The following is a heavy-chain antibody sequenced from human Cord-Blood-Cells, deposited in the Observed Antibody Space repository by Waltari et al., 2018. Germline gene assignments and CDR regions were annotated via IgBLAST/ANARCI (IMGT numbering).Heavy chain of an antibody. V-gene: IGHV3-7*01. CDR2: IKQDGSEK. J-gene: IGHJ4*02. Sequence: EVQLVESGGGLVQPGGSLRLSCAASGFTFSSYWMSWVRQAPGKGLEWVANIKQDGSEKYYVDSVKGRFTISRDNAKNSLYLQMNSLRAEDTAVYYCARVVYIPPYGDYEDYWGQGTLVTVSS. CDR3: ARVVYIPPYGDYEDY. CDR1: GFTFSSYW. D-gene: IGHD4-17*01.